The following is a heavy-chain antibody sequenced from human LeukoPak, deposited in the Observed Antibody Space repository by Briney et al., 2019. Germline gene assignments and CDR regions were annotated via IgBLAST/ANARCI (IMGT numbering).Heavy chain of an antibody. CDR3: VRDDYDFWSGYQRYFEF. CDR2: INQDGSEK. V-gene: IGHV3-7*01. CDR1: GFTFSSYS. D-gene: IGHD3-3*01. Sequence: GGSLRPSCAASGFTFSSYSMNWVRQAPGKGLEWVANINQDGSEKYYVDSVEGRFTISRDSVKNSLHLQMTSVRADDTAMYYCVRDDYDFWSGYQRYFEFWGQGTLVTVSS. J-gene: IGHJ4*02.